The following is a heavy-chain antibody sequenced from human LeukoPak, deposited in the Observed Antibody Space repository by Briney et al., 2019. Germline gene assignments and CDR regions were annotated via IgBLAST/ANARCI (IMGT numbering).Heavy chain of an antibody. CDR2: INPNSGGT. J-gene: IGHJ4*02. D-gene: IGHD5-18*01. CDR1: GYTFTGYY. CDR3: ARGWRRGYSYGLVDY. V-gene: IGHV1-2*02. Sequence: AASVKVSCKASGYTFTGYYMHWVRQAPGQGLEWMGWINPNSGGTNYAQKFQGRVTMTRDTTISTAYMELSRLRSDDTAVYYCARGWRRGYSYGLVDYWGQGTLVTVSS.